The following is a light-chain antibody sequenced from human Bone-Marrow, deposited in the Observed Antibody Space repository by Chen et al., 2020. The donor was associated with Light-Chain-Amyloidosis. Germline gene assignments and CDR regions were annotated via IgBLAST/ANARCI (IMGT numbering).Light chain of an antibody. CDR3: SSFTSSSSYV. J-gene: IGLJ1*01. CDR2: AVS. V-gene: IGLV2-14*01. Sequence: QSALTQPASVSGSPGQAITIPCTGTSGDVGTYNYVSWYHQHPGKAPKVMIYAVSNRPTGVSKRFSGAKSGNTASLTISGRQAEDEADYYCSSFTSSSSYVFGPGTKVTVL. CDR1: SGDVGTYNY.